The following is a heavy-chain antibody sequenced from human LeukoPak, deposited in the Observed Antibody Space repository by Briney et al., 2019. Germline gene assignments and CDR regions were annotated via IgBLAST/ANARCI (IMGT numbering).Heavy chain of an antibody. CDR2: IYSGGST. D-gene: IGHD3-10*01. CDR3: ARDHYYGSGSYSIYYGMGV. CDR1: GFTVSSNY. V-gene: IGHV3-53*04. J-gene: IGHJ6*02. Sequence: PGGSLRLSCAASGFTVSSNYMSWVRQAPGKGLEWVSVIYSGGSTYYADSVKGRFTISRHNSKNTLYLQMNSLRAEDTAVYYCARDHYYGSGSYSIYYGMGVWGQGTTVTVSS.